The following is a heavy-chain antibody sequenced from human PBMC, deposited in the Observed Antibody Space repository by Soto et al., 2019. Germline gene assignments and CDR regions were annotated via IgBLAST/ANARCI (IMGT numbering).Heavy chain of an antibody. Sequence: QVQLQESGPGLVKVSQTLSLTCTVSGGSITSGDYFWSWVRLPPGKGPEWIGYIYHSGGTDYNPSLKRRVTISVDTSKNQFSLKLTSVTAADTAVYYCAREVKDYPNWYLDLWGRGTQVTVSS. V-gene: IGHV4-30-4*01. J-gene: IGHJ2*01. CDR1: GGSITSGDYF. CDR3: AREVKDYPNWYLDL. D-gene: IGHD3-10*01. CDR2: IYHSGGT.